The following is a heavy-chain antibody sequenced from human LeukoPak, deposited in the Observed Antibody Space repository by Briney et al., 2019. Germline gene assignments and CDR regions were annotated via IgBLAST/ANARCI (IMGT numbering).Heavy chain of an antibody. Sequence: ASVKVSCKASGYTFTAYYIHWVRQAPGQGLEWMGWINPNSGGTNYAQNFHGRVTMTSDTSTYTTHMELSRLRSDDTAVYYCARSDVVVVTATTHFDYWGQGTLVTVSS. CDR3: ARSDVVVVTATTHFDY. CDR2: INPNSGGT. V-gene: IGHV1-2*02. J-gene: IGHJ4*02. CDR1: GYTFTAYY. D-gene: IGHD2-15*01.